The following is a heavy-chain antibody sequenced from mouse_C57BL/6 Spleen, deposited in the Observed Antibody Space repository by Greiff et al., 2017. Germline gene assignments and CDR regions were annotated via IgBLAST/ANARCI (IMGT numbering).Heavy chain of an antibody. J-gene: IGHJ4*01. V-gene: IGHV2-2*01. D-gene: IGHD1-1*01. Sequence: VQLQQSGPGLVQPSQSLSITCTVSGFSLTSYGVHWVRQSPGKGLEWLGVIWSGGSTDYNAAFISRLSISKDNSKSQVFFKMNSLQADDTAIYYCARNGQITTVVATEDAMDYWGQGTSVTVSS. CDR3: ARNGQITTVVATEDAMDY. CDR1: GFSLTSYG. CDR2: IWSGGST.